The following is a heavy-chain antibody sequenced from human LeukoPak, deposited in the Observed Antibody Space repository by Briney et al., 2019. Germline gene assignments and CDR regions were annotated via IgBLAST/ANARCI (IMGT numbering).Heavy chain of an antibody. CDR2: VYVGGST. D-gene: IGHD3-9*01. V-gene: IGHV3-53*01. CDR3: ARSGYYNPNYFDS. J-gene: IGHJ4*02. Sequence: GGSLRLSCAASGFTVSTNCMSWARQAPGKGLEWVSLVYVGGSTYYADSVKGRFTISRDNSKNTLFLQMNSLRAEDTALYYCARSGYYNPNYFDSWGQGTLVTVSS. CDR1: GFTVSTNC.